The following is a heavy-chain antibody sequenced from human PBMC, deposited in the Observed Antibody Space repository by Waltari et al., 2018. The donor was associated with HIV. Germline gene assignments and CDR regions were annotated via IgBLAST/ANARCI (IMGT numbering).Heavy chain of an antibody. CDR3: ARQVPRDGDNQALDY. V-gene: IGHV5-51*01. CDR1: GYNFTNYW. Sequence: EVQLVQSGAEVKKPGESLKISCKGSGYNFTNYWIGWVRQMPGKGLEWIVFIYPNDSDTRYCPSFQGQVTISADKSITTAYLQWSSLKASDTAMYFCARQVPRDGDNQALDYWGQGTLVTVSS. CDR2: IYPNDSDT. J-gene: IGHJ4*02. D-gene: IGHD4-17*01.